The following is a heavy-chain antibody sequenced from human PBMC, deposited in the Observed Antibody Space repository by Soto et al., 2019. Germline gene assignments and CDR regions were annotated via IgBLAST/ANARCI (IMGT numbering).Heavy chain of an antibody. CDR3: ARTGPQYMDV. J-gene: IGHJ6*04. Sequence: QDQLVQSGAEVKKPGASVKVSCKASVISDGVSWVRQAPGQGLEWLGWIYGNDGNTHYAQKFQGRPTMTADTSTSTAYVELRSLRSDYTDVYYCARTGPQYMDVWGEGTKVTVSS. CDR1: VISDG. V-gene: IGHV1-18*01. D-gene: IGHD4-4*01. CDR2: IYGNDGNT.